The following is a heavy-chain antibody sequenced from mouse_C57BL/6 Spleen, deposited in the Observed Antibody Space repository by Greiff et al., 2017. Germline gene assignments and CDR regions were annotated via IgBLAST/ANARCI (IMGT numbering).Heavy chain of an antibody. V-gene: IGHV1-81*01. Sequence: QVQLQQSGAELARPGASVKLSCKASGYTFTSSGISWVKQRTGQGLEWIGEINPRSGNTYYNEKFKGKATLTADKSSSTAYMELRSLTSEDSAVYFCARRVGSAGDGDTHYYAMDYWGQGTSVTVSS. CDR2: INPRSGNT. CDR1: GYTFTSSG. CDR3: ARRVGSAGDGDTHYYAMDY. D-gene: IGHD2-13*01. J-gene: IGHJ4*01.